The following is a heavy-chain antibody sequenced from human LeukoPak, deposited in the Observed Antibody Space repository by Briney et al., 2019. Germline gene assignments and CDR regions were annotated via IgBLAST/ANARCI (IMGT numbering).Heavy chain of an antibody. J-gene: IGHJ4*02. CDR1: GFTFSTYS. CDR2: ISGSAHKI. Sequence: GGSLRLSCAGSGFTFSTYSIHWVRQAPEKGLDWVSVISGSAHKIRYADSVKGRFTISRDNSENIVYLQMNNLRVEDTAVYYCAGRPTGYSSGYIHWGQGTLVTVSS. V-gene: IGHV3-23*01. CDR3: AGRPTGYSSGYIH. D-gene: IGHD5-18*01.